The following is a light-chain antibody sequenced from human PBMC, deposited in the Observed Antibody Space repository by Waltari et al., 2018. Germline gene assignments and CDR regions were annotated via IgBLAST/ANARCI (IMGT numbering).Light chain of an antibody. Sequence: QSALTQPASVSGSPGQSITISCTGTSSDVGTYNLVSWYQQHPGKAPKVIIYGVTQRPSGVSNLFSGSKSGNTASLTISGLQAEDEADYYCCSYADGTTSVFGGGTKLTVL. J-gene: IGLJ3*02. V-gene: IGLV2-23*02. CDR2: GVT. CDR3: CSYADGTTSV. CDR1: SSDVGTYNL.